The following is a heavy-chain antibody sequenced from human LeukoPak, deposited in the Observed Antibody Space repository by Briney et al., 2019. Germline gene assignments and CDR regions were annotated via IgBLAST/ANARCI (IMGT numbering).Heavy chain of an antibody. V-gene: IGHV1-2*02. CDR1: GYTFTSYD. CDR3: ATPLWFGERYYYYGMDV. CDR2: INPNSGGT. D-gene: IGHD3-10*01. Sequence: ASVKVSCKASGYTFTSYDINWVRQATGQGLEWMGWINPNSGGTNYAQKFQGRVTMTRDTSISTAYMELSRLRSDDTAVYYCATPLWFGERYYYYGMDVWGQGTTVTVSS. J-gene: IGHJ6*02.